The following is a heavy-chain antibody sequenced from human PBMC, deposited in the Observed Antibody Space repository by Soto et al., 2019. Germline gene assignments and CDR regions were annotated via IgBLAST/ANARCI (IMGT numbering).Heavy chain of an antibody. CDR1: GGSISSSGYY. Sequence: QVELQESGPGLVKPSQTLSLTCTVSGGSISSSGYYWSWIRQHPGKGLEWIGYIHDSGSTYYNPSLKSRVTISVATSKNQFSLKLTSVTAADTAVYYCASQATGWYPDYWGQGTLVTVSS. V-gene: IGHV4-31*03. CDR3: ASQATGWYPDY. D-gene: IGHD6-19*01. J-gene: IGHJ4*02. CDR2: IHDSGST.